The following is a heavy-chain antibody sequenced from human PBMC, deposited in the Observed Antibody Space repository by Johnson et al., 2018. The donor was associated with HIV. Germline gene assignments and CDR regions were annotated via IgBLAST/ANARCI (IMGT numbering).Heavy chain of an antibody. CDR2: IWYDGSNQ. Sequence: VQLVESGGGVVQPGRSLRLSCAASGFTFSSYGMHWVRQAPGKGLEWVAVIWYDGSNQYYADSVKGRFTISRDNSKNTLYLQMNSLRAEDTAVYYCAKDDSPSGAFDIWGQGTMVIVSS. D-gene: IGHD3-10*01. J-gene: IGHJ3*02. V-gene: IGHV3-33*06. CDR1: GFTFSSYG. CDR3: AKDDSPSGAFDI.